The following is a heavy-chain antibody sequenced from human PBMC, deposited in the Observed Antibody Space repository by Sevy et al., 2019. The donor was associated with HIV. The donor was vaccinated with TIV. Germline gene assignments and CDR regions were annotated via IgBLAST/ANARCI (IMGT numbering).Heavy chain of an antibody. Sequence: GGSLRLSCTASGFIFGDYTMCWVRQAPGKGLEWVGLIRSKAYGGTTEYAASVKGRFSISRDDPKSIAYLQMNSLKTEDTALYYCSRENSYYDFWSGSSGMDVWGQRTTVTVSS. CDR2: IRSKAYGGTT. J-gene: IGHJ6*02. CDR3: SRENSYYDFWSGSSGMDV. D-gene: IGHD3-3*01. CDR1: GFIFGDYT. V-gene: IGHV3-49*04.